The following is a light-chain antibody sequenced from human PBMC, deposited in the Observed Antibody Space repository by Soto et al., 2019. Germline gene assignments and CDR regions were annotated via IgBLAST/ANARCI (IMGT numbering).Light chain of an antibody. V-gene: IGLV2-14*01. Sequence: QSALTQPASVSGSPGQSITISCTGTSSDVASYNYVSWYQQHPGKAPKLMMSEVSNRPSGVSNRFSGSKSGNTASLTISGLQSEDEAEYYCSSYTSSSTFVFGTGTKVTVL. CDR1: SSDVASYNY. J-gene: IGLJ1*01. CDR3: SSYTSSSTFV. CDR2: EVS.